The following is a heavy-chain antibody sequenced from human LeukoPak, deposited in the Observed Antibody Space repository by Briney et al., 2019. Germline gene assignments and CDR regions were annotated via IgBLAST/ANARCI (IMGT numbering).Heavy chain of an antibody. Sequence: RTGGSLRLSCAASGFTFSSYAMSWVRQAPGKGLEWVSAISGSGGSTYYADSVKGRFTISRDNSKNTLYLQMNSLRAEDTAVYYCAKGYSVVATDYGGPSGFDYWGQGTLVTVSS. CDR2: ISGSGGST. CDR1: GFTFSSYA. CDR3: AKGYSVVATDYGGPSGFDY. V-gene: IGHV3-23*01. J-gene: IGHJ4*02. D-gene: IGHD4-23*01.